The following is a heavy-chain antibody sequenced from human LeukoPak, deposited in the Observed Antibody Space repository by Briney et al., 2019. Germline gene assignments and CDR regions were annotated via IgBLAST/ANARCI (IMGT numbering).Heavy chain of an antibody. CDR1: GGSIRSHY. J-gene: IGHJ4*02. CDR3: ASLTGYYEPRFDY. V-gene: IGHV4-59*11. CDR2: IYFTGST. Sequence: SETLSLTCTVSGGSIRSHYWSWIRQPPGKELDWIGYIYFTGSTNYNPSLNSRITISIDTSKNQFSLNLSSVTAADTAVYYCASLTGYYEPRFDYWGQGTLVTVSS. D-gene: IGHD3-9*01.